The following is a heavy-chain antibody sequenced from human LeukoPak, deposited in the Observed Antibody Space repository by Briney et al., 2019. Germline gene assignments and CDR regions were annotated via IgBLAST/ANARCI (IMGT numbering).Heavy chain of an antibody. D-gene: IGHD3-10*01. Sequence: SETLSLTRAVSGGSMNIYHWRCIRQSPGRGLEWIGFIYYSGSTKYNPYLKSLVVISIDTSKSHFSLKFPPVTAAAAAVYYGARGHYSGSGSYWFHYGMDVWDQGTTVTVSS. V-gene: IGHV4-59*01. CDR1: GGSMNIYH. J-gene: IGHJ6*01. CDR2: IYYSGST. CDR3: ARGHYSGSGSYWFHYGMDV.